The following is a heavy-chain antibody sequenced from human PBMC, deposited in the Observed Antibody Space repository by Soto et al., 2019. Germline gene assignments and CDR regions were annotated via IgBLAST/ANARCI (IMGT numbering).Heavy chain of an antibody. CDR3: ASLYSYGSPDYYYGMDA. V-gene: IGHV4-4*07. Sequence: SETLSLTCTVSGGSISSYYWSWIRQPAGKGLEWIGRIYTSGSTNYNPSLKSRVTMSVDTSKNQFSLKLSSVTAADTAVYYCASLYSYGSPDYYYGMDAWGQGTTVTVSS. D-gene: IGHD5-18*01. J-gene: IGHJ6*02. CDR1: GGSISSYY. CDR2: IYTSGST.